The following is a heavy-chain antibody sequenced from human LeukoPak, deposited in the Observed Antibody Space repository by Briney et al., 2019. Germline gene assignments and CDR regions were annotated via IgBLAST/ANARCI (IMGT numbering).Heavy chain of an antibody. CDR3: ARDAESYGT. CDR2: IIPIFGTA. Sequence: PGGSLRLSCAASGFTFSSYAISWVRQAPGQGLEWMGGIIPIFGTANYAQKFQGRVTITADESTSTAYMELSSLRSEDTAVYYCARDAESYGTWGQGTLVTVSS. CDR1: GFTFSSYA. V-gene: IGHV1-69*01. J-gene: IGHJ5*02. D-gene: IGHD4-17*01.